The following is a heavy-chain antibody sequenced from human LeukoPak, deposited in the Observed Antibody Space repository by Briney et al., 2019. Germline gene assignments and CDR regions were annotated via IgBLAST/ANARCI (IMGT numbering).Heavy chain of an antibody. J-gene: IGHJ4*02. CDR2: IWYDGSNK. V-gene: IGHV3-33*08. Sequence: GGSLRLSCAASGFTFRAYSMNWVRQAPGKGLDWVAGIWYDGSNKNYADSVKGRFTISRDNSKNSLFLQMNSLRAEDTAVYYCGRVYCGGNCYSPPLPDYWGQGTLVTVSA. CDR3: GRVYCGGNCYSPPLPDY. D-gene: IGHD2-21*02. CDR1: GFTFRAYS.